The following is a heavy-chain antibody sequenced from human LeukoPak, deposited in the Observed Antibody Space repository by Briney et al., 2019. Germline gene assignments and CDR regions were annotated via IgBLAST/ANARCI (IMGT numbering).Heavy chain of an antibody. CDR2: IYYTGST. CDR1: GGSISSYH. J-gene: IGHJ4*02. V-gene: IGHV4-59*01. CDR3: ATLLYYDSSGYSYYFDY. D-gene: IGHD3-22*01. Sequence: SETLSLTCTVSGGSISSYHWSWIRQPPGQGLEWIGYIYYTGSTNYNPSLKSRVTISVDTSKNQFSLKLSSATAADTAVYYCATLLYYDSSGYSYYFDYWGQGTLVTVSS.